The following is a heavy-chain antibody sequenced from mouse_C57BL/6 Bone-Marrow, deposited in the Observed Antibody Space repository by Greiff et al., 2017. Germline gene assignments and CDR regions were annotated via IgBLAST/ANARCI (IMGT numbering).Heavy chain of an antibody. CDR2: IYPRSGNT. V-gene: IGHV1-81*01. J-gene: IGHJ1*03. D-gene: IGHD2-3*01. Sequence: VQLQQSGAELARPGASVKLSCKASGYTFTSYGISWVKQRTGQGLEWIGEIYPRSGNTYYNEKFKGKATLTADKSSSTAYMELRSLTSEDSAVYFCARGGDGYPYWYFDVWGTGTTVTVSS. CDR1: GYTFTSYG. CDR3: ARGGDGYPYWYFDV.